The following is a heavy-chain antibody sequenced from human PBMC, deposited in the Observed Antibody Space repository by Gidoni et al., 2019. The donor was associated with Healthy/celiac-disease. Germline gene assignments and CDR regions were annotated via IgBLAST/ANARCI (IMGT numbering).Heavy chain of an antibody. V-gene: IGHV1-46*03. Sequence: QVQLVQSGAEVKKPGASVKVSCKASGYTFTSYYMHWVRQAPGQGLEWMGIINPSGGSTSYAQKFQGRVTMTRDTSTSTVYMELSSLRSEDTAVYYCARDNGIVVVPAANNWFDPWGQGTLVTVSS. CDR3: ARDNGIVVVPAANNWFDP. D-gene: IGHD2-2*01. CDR2: INPSGGST. CDR1: GYTFTSYY. J-gene: IGHJ5*02.